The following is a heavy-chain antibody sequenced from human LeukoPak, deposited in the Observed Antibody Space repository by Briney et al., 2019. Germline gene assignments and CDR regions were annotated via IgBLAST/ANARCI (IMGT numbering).Heavy chain of an antibody. Sequence: ASETLSLTCNVSGSYITSDGFYWSWIRQPAGKGLEWIGRIYSSGTTTYNPSLQSRVTIAVDTSKNQFSLTVNSVTAADTAKYFCARESTAAAAVYWGQETLVTVSS. D-gene: IGHD6-13*01. CDR1: GSYITSDGFY. CDR3: ARESTAAAAVY. CDR2: IYSSGTT. V-gene: IGHV4-61*02. J-gene: IGHJ4*02.